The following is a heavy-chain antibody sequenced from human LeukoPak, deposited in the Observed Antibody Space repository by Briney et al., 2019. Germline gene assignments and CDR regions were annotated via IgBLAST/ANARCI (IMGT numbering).Heavy chain of an antibody. J-gene: IGHJ4*01. CDR2: MNSAGTTI. V-gene: IGHV3-74*01. CDR3: IREVQVRASASLGL. Sequence: QPGGSLRLSCAASGFTISGFWMHWVRQVPGEGPVWVARMNSAGTTINYADSVKGRFTISRDNVRNTLHLQMNNLSLEDTAVYFCIREVQVRASASLGLWGRGTLVTVS. D-gene: IGHD1-1*01. CDR1: GFTISGFW.